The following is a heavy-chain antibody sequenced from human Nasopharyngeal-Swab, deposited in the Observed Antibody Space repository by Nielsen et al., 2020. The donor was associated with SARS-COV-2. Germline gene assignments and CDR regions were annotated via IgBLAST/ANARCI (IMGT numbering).Heavy chain of an antibody. D-gene: IGHD5-12*01. V-gene: IGHV3-48*02. CDR1: GFTFSTYS. CDR2: ISGSGTI. CDR3: ARDTSVDIVLLYYGMDV. Sequence: LSLTCAASGFTFSTYSMNWVRQAPGKGLEWISYISGSGTIYYTDSVKGRFTISRDNAKNSLYLQMNSLRDEDTAVYYCARDTSVDIVLLYYGMDVWGQGTTVTVSS. J-gene: IGHJ6*02.